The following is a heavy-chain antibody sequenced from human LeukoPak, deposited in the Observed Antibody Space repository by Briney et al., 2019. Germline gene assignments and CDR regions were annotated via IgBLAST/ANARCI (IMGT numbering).Heavy chain of an antibody. Sequence: SETLSLTCAVYGGSFSGYYWGWICQPPGKGLEWIGEINHSGSTNYNPSLKSRVTISVDTSKNQFSLKLSSVTAADTAVYYCASLQPSSLGWFDPWGQGTLVTVSS. J-gene: IGHJ5*02. CDR3: ASLQPSSLGWFDP. V-gene: IGHV4-34*01. D-gene: IGHD4-11*01. CDR2: INHSGST. CDR1: GGSFSGYY.